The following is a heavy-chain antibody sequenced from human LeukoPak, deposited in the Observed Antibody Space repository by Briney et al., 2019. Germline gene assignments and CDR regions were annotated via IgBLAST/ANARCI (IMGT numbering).Heavy chain of an antibody. V-gene: IGHV3-49*03. CDR2: IRSKAYGGTT. Sequence: PGGSLRLSCTASGFTFGDYAMSWFRQAPGKGLEWVGIIRSKAYGGTTEYAASVKGRFTISRDDSKSIAYLQMNSLKTEDTAVYYCTREYSNYASRYMDVWGKGTTVTVSS. J-gene: IGHJ6*03. D-gene: IGHD4-11*01. CDR3: TREYSNYASRYMDV. CDR1: GFTFGDYA.